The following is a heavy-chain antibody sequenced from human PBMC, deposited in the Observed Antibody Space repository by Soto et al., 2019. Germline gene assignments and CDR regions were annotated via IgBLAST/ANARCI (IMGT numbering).Heavy chain of an antibody. D-gene: IGHD6-13*01. CDR1: GFTCSSYG. V-gene: IGHV3-7*03. CDR3: AREGQQLVRWTRWFDP. Sequence: VVSQRLSCAASGFTCSSYGMSWVRQAPGEGLEWVANIKQDGSEKYYVDSVKGRFTISRDNAKNSLYLQMNSLRAEDTAVYYCAREGQQLVRWTRWFDPWGQGTLVTVSS. J-gene: IGHJ5*02. CDR2: IKQDGSEK.